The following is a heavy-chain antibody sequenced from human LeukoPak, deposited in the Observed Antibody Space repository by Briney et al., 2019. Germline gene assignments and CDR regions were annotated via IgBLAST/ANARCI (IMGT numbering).Heavy chain of an antibody. CDR2: IYYSGST. CDR3: ARLSNYDFWSGYYGNYYYYYMDV. D-gene: IGHD3-3*01. CDR1: GGSISSSSYY. Sequence: PSETLSLTCTVSGGSISSSSYYWGWIRQPPGKGLEWIGSIYYSGSTYYNSSLKSRVTISVDTSKNQFSLKLSSVTAADTAVYYCARLSNYDFWSGYYGNYYYYYMDVWGKGTTVTVSS. V-gene: IGHV4-39*01. J-gene: IGHJ6*03.